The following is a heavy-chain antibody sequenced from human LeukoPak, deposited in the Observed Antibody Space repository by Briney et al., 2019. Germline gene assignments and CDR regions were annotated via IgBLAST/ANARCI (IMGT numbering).Heavy chain of an antibody. Sequence: PGGSLRLSCAASGFTFSSYAMSWVRQAPGKGLEWVSAISGSGGSTHYADSAKGRFTISRDNSKNTLYLQMNSLRAEDTAVYYCAKDWGYDSSGYYYDHPSYYYYGMDVWGQGTTVTVSS. J-gene: IGHJ6*02. V-gene: IGHV3-23*01. CDR2: ISGSGGST. CDR1: GFTFSSYA. D-gene: IGHD3-22*01. CDR3: AKDWGYDSSGYYYDHPSYYYYGMDV.